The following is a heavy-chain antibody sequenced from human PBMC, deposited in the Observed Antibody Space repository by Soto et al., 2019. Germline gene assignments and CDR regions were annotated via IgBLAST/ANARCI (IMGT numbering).Heavy chain of an antibody. J-gene: IGHJ4*02. CDR3: ARDLNGGNELGGFDY. Sequence: SETLSLTCTVSGGSISSGDYYWSWIRQPPGKGLEWIGYIYYGGSTYYNPSLKSRVTISVDTSKNQFSLKLSSVTAADTAVYYCARDLNGGNELGGFDYWGQGTLVTVSS. CDR1: GGSISSGDYY. D-gene: IGHD7-27*01. CDR2: IYYGGST. V-gene: IGHV4-30-4*01.